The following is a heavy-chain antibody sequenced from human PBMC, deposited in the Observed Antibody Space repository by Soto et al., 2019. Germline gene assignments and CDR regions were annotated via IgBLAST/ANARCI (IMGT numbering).Heavy chain of an antibody. Sequence: GASVKVSCKASGGTFSSYTISWVRQAPGQGLEWMGRIIPILGIANYAQKFQGRVTITADKSTSTAYMELSSLRSEDTAVYYCARERIAARPTVVAYYFDYWGQRTLVIVSS. CDR3: ARERIAARPTVVAYYFDY. CDR1: GGTFSSYT. D-gene: IGHD6-6*01. V-gene: IGHV1-69*04. CDR2: IIPILGIA. J-gene: IGHJ4*02.